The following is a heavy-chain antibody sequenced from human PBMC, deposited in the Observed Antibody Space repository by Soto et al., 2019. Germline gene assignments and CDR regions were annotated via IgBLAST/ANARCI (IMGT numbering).Heavy chain of an antibody. CDR3: AKVGLFRNGYMGVVRVDY. D-gene: IGHD6-13*01. CDR1: GFTFSSYA. CDR2: ITDGGGST. V-gene: IGHV3-23*01. Sequence: EVQLLESGGGLVQPGGSLRLSCAASGFTFSSYAMSWVRQAPGKGLEWVSGITDGGGSTFYVDSLQGRFTISIDNSKNTLYLQMSTLTAEDTAIYYCAKVGLFRNGYMGVVRVDYWGQGTLVTVSA. J-gene: IGHJ4*02.